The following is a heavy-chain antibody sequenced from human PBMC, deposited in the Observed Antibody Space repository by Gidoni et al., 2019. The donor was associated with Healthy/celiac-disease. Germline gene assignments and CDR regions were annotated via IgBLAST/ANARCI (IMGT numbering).Heavy chain of an antibody. V-gene: IGHV1-69*01. D-gene: IGHD5-12*01. CDR3: ARASGEMATIRDAFDI. Sequence: QVQLVQSGAEVKKPGSSEKVSCKASGGTFSSYAIGWVRQAPGQGLEWMGGIIPIFGTANYAQKFQGRVTITADESTSTAYMELSSLRSEDTAVYYCARASGEMATIRDAFDIWGQGTMVTVSS. CDR2: IIPIFGTA. CDR1: GGTFSSYA. J-gene: IGHJ3*02.